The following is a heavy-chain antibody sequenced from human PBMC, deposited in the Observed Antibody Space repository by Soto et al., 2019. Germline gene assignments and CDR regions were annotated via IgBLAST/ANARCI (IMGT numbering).Heavy chain of an antibody. CDR2: IIPILGIA. CDR1: GGTFXSYT. D-gene: IGHD2-2*01. Sequence: ASVKVXCKASGGTFXSYTISWVRQVPGQGLEWMGRIIPILGIANYAQKFQGRVTITADKSTSTAYMELSSLRSEDTAVYYCAASVYCSSTSCCSVNHAFDIWGQGTMVTVSS. CDR3: AASVYCSSTSCCSVNHAFDI. J-gene: IGHJ3*02. V-gene: IGHV1-69*02.